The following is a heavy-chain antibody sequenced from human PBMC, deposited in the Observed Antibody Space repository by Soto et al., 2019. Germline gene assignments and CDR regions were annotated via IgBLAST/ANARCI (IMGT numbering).Heavy chain of an antibody. CDR3: ARYDSRGYGYPNWFDP. D-gene: IGHD3-22*01. Sequence: QVQLQQWGAGLLKPSETLSLTCAVYGGSFSGYYWSWIRQPPGKGLEWIGEINHSGSTNYSPSLKSRVTLSVDTSKNQFSLKLSSVTAADTAVYYCARYDSRGYGYPNWFDPWGQGTLVTVSS. CDR1: GGSFSGYY. V-gene: IGHV4-34*01. CDR2: INHSGST. J-gene: IGHJ5*02.